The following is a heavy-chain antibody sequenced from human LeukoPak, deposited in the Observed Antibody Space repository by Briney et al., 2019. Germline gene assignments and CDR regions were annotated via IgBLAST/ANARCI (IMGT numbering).Heavy chain of an antibody. CDR3: ARDRGPSGGYYYGSGSYFPFDY. Sequence: SETLSLTCTVSGGSISSYYWSWIRQPPGKGLEWIGYIHYSGSTNYNPSLKSRVTISVDTSKNQFSLKLSSVTAADTAVYYCARDRGPSGGYYYGSGSYFPFDYWGQGTLVTVSS. CDR2: IHYSGST. D-gene: IGHD3-10*01. CDR1: GGSISSYY. J-gene: IGHJ4*02. V-gene: IGHV4-59*12.